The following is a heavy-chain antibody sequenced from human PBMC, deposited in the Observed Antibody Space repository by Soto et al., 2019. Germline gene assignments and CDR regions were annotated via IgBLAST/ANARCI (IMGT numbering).Heavy chain of an antibody. J-gene: IGHJ4*02. CDR3: VRNAWNFVTSRDF. CDR2: TYYRSQFYH. V-gene: IGHV6-1*01. D-gene: IGHD1-7*01. Sequence: PSQTLSLTCVVSGDSVSSSSGAWIWIRQSPSRGLEWLGRTYYRSQFYHDYAISVRGRISINPDTTRNQFSLQLNSVTPEDTAVYYCVRNAWNFVTSRDFCGQGTLVTVSS. CDR1: GDSVSSSSGA.